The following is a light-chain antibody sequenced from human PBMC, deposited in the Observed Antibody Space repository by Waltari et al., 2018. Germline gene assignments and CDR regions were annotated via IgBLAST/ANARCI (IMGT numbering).Light chain of an antibody. J-gene: IGLJ3*02. CDR3: SLYMGSGIWV. CDR1: SSSLSITSY. V-gene: IGLV8-61*01. CDR2: KGN. Sequence: QTVVTQEPSLSVPPGGTVTLTCTLGSSSLSITSYATWYQQTPGQAPRTLVYKGNSRSSGVPDRFSGSILGNKASLTITGAQADDECDYYCSLYMGSGIWVFGGGTKLTVL.